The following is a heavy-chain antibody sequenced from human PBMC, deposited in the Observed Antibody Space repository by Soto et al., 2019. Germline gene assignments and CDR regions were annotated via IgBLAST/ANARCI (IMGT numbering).Heavy chain of an antibody. J-gene: IGHJ4*02. V-gene: IGHV3-23*01. CDR1: GFTFSGHA. CDR2: IIADGGRA. D-gene: IGHD6-19*01. Sequence: PGGSLRLSCSASGFTFSGHAMGWVRQAPGKGLEWVSAIIADGGRAYYAESVKGRFTMSRDNSKNTLSLQMNTLRAEDTAFYYCAKDKMEQWLVGGYFDNWGPGTQVTV. CDR3: AKDKMEQWLVGGYFDN.